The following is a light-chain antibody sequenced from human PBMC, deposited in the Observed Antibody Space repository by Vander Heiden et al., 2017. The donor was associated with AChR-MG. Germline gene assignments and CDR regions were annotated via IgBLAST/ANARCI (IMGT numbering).Light chain of an antibody. J-gene: IGKJ2*01. Sequence: EIVLTQSQAPLSLSPGESATLPCSASQSVSSYLAWYQQKPRQAPRLLIYDASTRATGIPARFSGSGSGTDFTLTISSLEPEDFAVYYCQQRSNWPPYTFGQGTKLEIK. CDR2: DAS. V-gene: IGKV3-11*01. CDR3: QQRSNWPPYT. CDR1: QSVSSY.